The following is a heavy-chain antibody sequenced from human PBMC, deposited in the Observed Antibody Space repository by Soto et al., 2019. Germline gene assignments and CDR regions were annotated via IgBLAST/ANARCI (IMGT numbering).Heavy chain of an antibody. J-gene: IGHJ4*02. D-gene: IGHD2-8*02. CDR1: GGTSAIYT. V-gene: IGHV1-69*08. CDR2: IVPTLHVT. CDR3: TTENCGAGGVGVRY. Sequence: QVQVVQSGAEVKRPGSSLKVSCETSGGTSAIYTITWVRQAPGQGLQWMGRIVPTLHVTNYAQEFQGRLTITAGTSTTTVHMELSSLTSEAAAVYYWTTENCGAGGVGVRYWGQGTLVTVSS.